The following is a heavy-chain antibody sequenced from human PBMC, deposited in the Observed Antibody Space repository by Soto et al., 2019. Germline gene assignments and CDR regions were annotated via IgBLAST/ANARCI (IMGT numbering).Heavy chain of an antibody. Sequence: ASVKVSCKASGYTFTSYDINWVRQATGQGLEWMGWMNPNSGNTGYAQKFQGRVTMTRNTSISTADMELSSLRSEDTAGYYCPRGLTELGITMVRGVSKRDYYYYYMDVWGKGTPVTVSS. D-gene: IGHD3-10*01. CDR1: GYTFTSYD. CDR2: MNPNSGNT. V-gene: IGHV1-8*01. CDR3: PRGLTELGITMVRGVSKRDYYYYYMDV. J-gene: IGHJ6*03.